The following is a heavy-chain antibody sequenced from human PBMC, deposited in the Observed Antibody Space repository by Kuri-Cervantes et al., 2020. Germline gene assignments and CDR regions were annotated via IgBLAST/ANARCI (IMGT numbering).Heavy chain of an antibody. CDR3: ARHAPSAAGTRKPFFDY. V-gene: IGHV4-34*01. CDR1: GGSFSGYY. Sequence: SQTLSLTCAVYGGSFSGYYWSWIRQPPGKGLEWIGEINHSGSTNYNPSPKSRVTISVDTSKNKFSLKLSSVTAADTAVYYCARHAPSAAGTRKPFFDYWGQGTLVTVSS. D-gene: IGHD6-13*01. J-gene: IGHJ4*02. CDR2: INHSGST.